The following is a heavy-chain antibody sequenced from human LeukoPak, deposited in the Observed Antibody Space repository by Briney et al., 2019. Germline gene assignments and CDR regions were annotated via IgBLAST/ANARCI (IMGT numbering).Heavy chain of an antibody. V-gene: IGHV4-31*03. CDR3: ARDSRQGYFDY. J-gene: IGHJ4*02. CDR2: IYYSGST. Sequence: KPSETLSLTCTVSGGSISSGGYYWSWIRQHPGKGLEWIGYIYYSGSTYYNPYLKSRATITEDTSKNQFSLKLSSGTAADAAVYYCARDSRQGYFDYWGQGTLVTVSS. D-gene: IGHD6-13*01. CDR1: GGSISSGGYY.